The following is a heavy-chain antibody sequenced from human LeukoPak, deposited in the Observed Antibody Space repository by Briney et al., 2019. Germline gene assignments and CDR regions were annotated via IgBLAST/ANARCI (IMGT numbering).Heavy chain of an antibody. CDR2: IKQDGSEK. D-gene: IGHD3-3*01. CDR1: GFNFSRYW. Sequence: GGSLRLSCAASGFNFSRYWVSWVRQAPGKGLEWVANIKQDGSEKYYVDSVKGRFTISRDNPKTTLYLQMNSLRAEDTAVYYCARAQYYDFSWFDPWGQGTLVTVSS. V-gene: IGHV3-7*04. J-gene: IGHJ5*02. CDR3: ARAQYYDFSWFDP.